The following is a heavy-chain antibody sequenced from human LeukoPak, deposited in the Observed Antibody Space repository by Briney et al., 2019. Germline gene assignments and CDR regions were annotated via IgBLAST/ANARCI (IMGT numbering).Heavy chain of an antibody. CDR1: RGSISSYY. CDR3: ARVDTAMGVFDY. CDR2: IYTSGST. Sequence: SETLSLTCTVSRGSISSYYWSWIRQPAGKGLEWIGRIYTSGSTNYNPSLKSRVTMSVDTSKNQFSLKLSSVTAADTAVYYCARVDTAMGVFDYWGQGTLVTVSS. D-gene: IGHD5-18*01. J-gene: IGHJ4*02. V-gene: IGHV4-4*07.